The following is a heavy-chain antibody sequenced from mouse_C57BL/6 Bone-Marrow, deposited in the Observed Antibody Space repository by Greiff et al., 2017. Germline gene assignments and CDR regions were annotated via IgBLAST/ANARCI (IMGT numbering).Heavy chain of an antibody. Sequence: QVQLQQSGPELVKPGASVKISCKASGYAFSSSWMNWVKQRPGKGLEWIGRIYPGDGDTNYNGKFKGKATLTADKSSSKAYMQLSSLTSEDSAVYFCARFSYYYGSSSDYWGQGTTLTVSS. CDR2: IYPGDGDT. D-gene: IGHD1-1*01. CDR1: GYAFSSSW. V-gene: IGHV1-82*01. CDR3: ARFSYYYGSSSDY. J-gene: IGHJ2*01.